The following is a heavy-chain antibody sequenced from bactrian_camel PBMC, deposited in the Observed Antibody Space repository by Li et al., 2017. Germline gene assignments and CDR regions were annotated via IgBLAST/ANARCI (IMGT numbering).Heavy chain of an antibody. CDR1: GFTFSSYY. CDR3: TTRWLGHFAY. V-gene: IGHV3-2*01. D-gene: IGHD5*01. CDR2: ISNDGTST. Sequence: HVQLVESGGGLVQPGGSLRLSCAASGFTFSSYYMSWVRQAPGKGLEWVSSISNDGTSTYYADSVKERFTISRDNAKNTVYLQMNSLKPEDTAVYYCTTRWLGHFAYWGQGTQVTVS. J-gene: IGHJ6*01.